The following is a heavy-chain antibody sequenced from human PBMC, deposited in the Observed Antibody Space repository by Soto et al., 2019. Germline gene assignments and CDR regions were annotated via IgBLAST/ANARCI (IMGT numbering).Heavy chain of an antibody. Sequence: QVQLVESGGGVVQPGKSLRLSCAASGFTFSSYTMHWVRQAPGKGLEWVALISYDGHIVYYADSVKGRSTISRDNSRNPLYLQLNSLRAEAPAFYYCARGPYDFWSGYVAEAFAIWGQGTVVTVSS. CDR3: ARGPYDFWSGYVAEAFAI. D-gene: IGHD3-3*01. J-gene: IGHJ3*02. CDR1: GFTFSSYT. CDR2: ISYDGHIV. V-gene: IGHV3-30*03.